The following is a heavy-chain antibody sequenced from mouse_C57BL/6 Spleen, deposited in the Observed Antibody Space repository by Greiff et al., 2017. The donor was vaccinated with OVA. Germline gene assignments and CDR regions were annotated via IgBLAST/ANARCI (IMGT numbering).Heavy chain of an antibody. CDR1: GFTFSDYY. D-gene: IGHD1-1*01. Sequence: EVMLVESGGGLVQPGGSLKLSCAASGFTFSDYYMYWVRQTPEKRLEWVAYISNGGGSTYYPDTVKGRFTISRDNAKNTLYLQMSRLKSEDTAMYYCARRDYYYGSSYYAMDYWGQGTSVTVSS. V-gene: IGHV5-12*01. CDR2: ISNGGGST. CDR3: ARRDYYYGSSYYAMDY. J-gene: IGHJ4*01.